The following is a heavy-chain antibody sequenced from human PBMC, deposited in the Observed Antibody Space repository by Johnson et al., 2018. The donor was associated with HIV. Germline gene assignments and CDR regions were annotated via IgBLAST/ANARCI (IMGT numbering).Heavy chain of an antibody. J-gene: IGHJ3*02. V-gene: IGHV3-23*04. CDR1: GFTLSSYA. D-gene: IGHD3-16*01. CDR3: AKDWADQDVFDI. Sequence: VQLVESGGGLVQPGGSLRLSCAAPGFTLSSYAMNWVRQAPGMGLEWVSSIRANGDSTYYATSVQGRFTISRDNPKNTFYLQMNSLGAEDTAIYYCAKDWADQDVFDIWGQGTMVTVSS. CDR2: IRANGDST.